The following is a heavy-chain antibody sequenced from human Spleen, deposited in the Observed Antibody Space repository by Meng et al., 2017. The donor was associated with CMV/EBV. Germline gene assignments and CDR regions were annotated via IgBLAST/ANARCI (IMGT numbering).Heavy chain of an antibody. CDR1: GGSISSYY. CDR3: ARGGNGSSSSGYYYYGMDV. V-gene: IGHV4-59*01. Sequence: SETLSLTCTVSGGSISSYYWSWIRQPPGKGLEWNGYIYYSGSTNYNPSLKSRVTISVDTSKNQFSLKLSSVTAADTAVYYCARGGNGSSSSGYYYYGMDVWGQGTTVTVSS. J-gene: IGHJ6*02. D-gene: IGHD6-6*01. CDR2: IYYSGST.